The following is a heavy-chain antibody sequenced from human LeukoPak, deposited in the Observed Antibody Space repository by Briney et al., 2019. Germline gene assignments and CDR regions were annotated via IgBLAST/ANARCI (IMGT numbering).Heavy chain of an antibody. CDR3: ARVGWVYYYGSGSYSGLTQDDY. D-gene: IGHD3-10*01. CDR1: GYTFTSYG. V-gene: IGHV1-18*01. J-gene: IGHJ4*02. CDR2: ISAYNGNT. Sequence: GASVKVSCKASGYTFTSYGISWVRQAPGQGLEWMGWISAYNGNTNYAQKLQGRVTMTTDTSTSTAYMELRSLRSDDTAVYYCARVGWVYYYGSGSYSGLTQDDYWGQGTLVTVSS.